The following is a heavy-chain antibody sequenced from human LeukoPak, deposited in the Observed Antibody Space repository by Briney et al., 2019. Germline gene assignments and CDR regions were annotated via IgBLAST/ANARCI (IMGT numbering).Heavy chain of an antibody. V-gene: IGHV4-59*01. Sequence: SETLSLTCTVSGGSISSYYWSWIRQPPGKGLEWIGYIYHSGSTDYNPSLKSRVTISVDTSKNQFSLKLSSVTAADTAVYYCARVYSSGYYFTEYLQHWGQGTLVTVSS. D-gene: IGHD3-22*01. J-gene: IGHJ1*01. CDR1: GGSISSYY. CDR3: ARVYSSGYYFTEYLQH. CDR2: IYHSGST.